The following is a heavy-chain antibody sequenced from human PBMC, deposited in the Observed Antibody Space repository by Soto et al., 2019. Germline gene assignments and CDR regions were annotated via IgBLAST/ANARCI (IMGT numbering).Heavy chain of an antibody. Sequence: PSETLSLTCTVSGASIHSRGYYWSWIRQNPGKGLEYIGYIYYSESTYYSPSLQSRLTISFDTSKNQFSLKLSSVTAADTAVYYCARGTDILTGYYSFYFDYWGQGALVTVS. CDR3: ARGTDILTGYYSFYFDY. CDR1: GASIHSRGYY. V-gene: IGHV4-31*03. D-gene: IGHD3-9*01. J-gene: IGHJ4*02. CDR2: IYYSEST.